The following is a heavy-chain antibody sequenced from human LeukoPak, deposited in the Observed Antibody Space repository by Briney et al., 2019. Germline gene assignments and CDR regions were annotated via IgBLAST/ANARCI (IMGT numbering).Heavy chain of an antibody. Sequence: PSETLSLTCTVSGGSISSSSYYWGWIRQPPGKGLESIGSIYYSGSTYYNPSLKSRVTISVDTSKNQFSLKLSSVTAADTAVYYCARHSRTVWSGYRWDWFDPWGQGTLVTVSS. D-gene: IGHD3-3*01. CDR3: ARHSRTVWSGYRWDWFDP. V-gene: IGHV4-39*01. CDR2: IYYSGST. J-gene: IGHJ5*02. CDR1: GGSISSSSYY.